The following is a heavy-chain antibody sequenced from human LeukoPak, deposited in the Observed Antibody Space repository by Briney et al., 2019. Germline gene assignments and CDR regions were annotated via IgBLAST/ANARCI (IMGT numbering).Heavy chain of an antibody. CDR3: ARAYIAPSGMAFDL. CDR1: GFTFSSYE. CDR2: ISGSGSTR. D-gene: IGHD6-13*01. J-gene: IGHJ3*01. V-gene: IGHV3-48*03. Sequence: GGSLRLSCAASGFTFSSYEMNWVRQAPGKGLEWVSYISGSGSTRYYADSVKSRFTISRDSAKSSLFLQMNSLRAEDTAVYYCARAYIAPSGMAFDLWGQGTMVTVSS.